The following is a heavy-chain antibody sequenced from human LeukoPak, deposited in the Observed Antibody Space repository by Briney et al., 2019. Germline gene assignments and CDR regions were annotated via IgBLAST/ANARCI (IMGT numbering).Heavy chain of an antibody. CDR2: IYSGGST. V-gene: IGHV3-53*01. D-gene: IGHD6-19*01. Sequence: GGSLRLSCAASGFTVSSNYMSWVRQAPGKGLEWVSVIYSGGSTYYADSVKGRFTISRDNSKNTLYLQMNSLRAEDTAVYYCARETAVAGTGGLDYWGQGTLVTVSS. J-gene: IGHJ4*02. CDR1: GFTVSSNY. CDR3: ARETAVAGTGGLDY.